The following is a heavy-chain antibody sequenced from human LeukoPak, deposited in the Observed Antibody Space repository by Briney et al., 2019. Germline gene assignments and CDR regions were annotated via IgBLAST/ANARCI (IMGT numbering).Heavy chain of an antibody. J-gene: IGHJ6*02. CDR3: ASSRFYYHSGWSYGMDV. CDR2: INHSGST. D-gene: IGHD3-22*01. V-gene: IGHV4-34*01. CDR1: GGSFSGYY. Sequence: SETLSLTCAVYGGSFSGYYWSWIRQPPGKGLEWIGEINHSGSTNYNPSLKSRVTISVDTSKNQFSLNLTSATAADTAVYYCASSRFYYHSGWSYGMDVWGQGTTVTVSS.